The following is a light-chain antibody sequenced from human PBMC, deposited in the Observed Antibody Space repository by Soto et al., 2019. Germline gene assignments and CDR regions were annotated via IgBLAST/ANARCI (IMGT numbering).Light chain of an antibody. J-gene: IGLJ2*01. CDR3: QTWGTGTHVE. CDR2: VNTDGSH. Sequence: QPVLTQSPSASASLGASVRLTCTLSSGHSSYGIAWHQQQPEKGPRYLMKVNTDGSHSKGDGIPDRFSGSSSGAERYLTISSLQSEDEADYYCQTWGTGTHVEFGGGTKLTVL. CDR1: SGHSSYG. V-gene: IGLV4-69*02.